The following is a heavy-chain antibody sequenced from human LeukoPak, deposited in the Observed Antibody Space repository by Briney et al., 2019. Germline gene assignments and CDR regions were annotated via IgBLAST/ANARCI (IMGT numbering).Heavy chain of an antibody. V-gene: IGHV3-33*01. CDR3: ARDALRRAGMDV. D-gene: IGHD3-10*01. J-gene: IGHJ6*04. CDR2: IWYDGSNK. CDR1: GFTFSSYG. Sequence: PGGSLRLSCAASGFTFSSYGMHWVRQAPGKGRDWVAVIWYDGSNKYYADSVKGRFTISRDNSKNTLYLQMNSLRAEDTAMYYCARDALRRAGMDVWAKGTTVTVSS.